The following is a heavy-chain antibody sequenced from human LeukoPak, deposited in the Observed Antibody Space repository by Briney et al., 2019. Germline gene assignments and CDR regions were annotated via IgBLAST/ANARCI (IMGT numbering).Heavy chain of an antibody. CDR2: ISGSGDIT. V-gene: IGHV3-23*01. Sequence: PGVSLRLSCAASEFSFSSYGINCLRQAPGKALEWVSGISGSGDITYYADSVKGRFTISRDNSRNTLYLQMNSLRAEDTAVYYCARRSKSSAIWYYFDYWGQGTLVTVSS. J-gene: IGHJ4*02. CDR3: ARRSKSSAIWYYFDY. D-gene: IGHD6-25*01. CDR1: EFSFSSYG.